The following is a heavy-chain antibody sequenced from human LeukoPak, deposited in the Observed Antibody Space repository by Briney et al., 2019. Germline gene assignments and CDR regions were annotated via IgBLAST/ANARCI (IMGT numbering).Heavy chain of an antibody. CDR2: IWYDGSNK. CDR1: GFTFSSYG. Sequence: GGSLRLSCAASGFTFSSYGMHWVRQAPGKGLEWVAVIWYDGSNKYYADSVKGRFTISRDNSKNTLYLQMNSLRAEDTAVYYCAIYDSSGYYNYWGQGTLVTVSS. CDR3: AIYDSSGYYNY. J-gene: IGHJ4*02. D-gene: IGHD3-22*01. V-gene: IGHV3-33*01.